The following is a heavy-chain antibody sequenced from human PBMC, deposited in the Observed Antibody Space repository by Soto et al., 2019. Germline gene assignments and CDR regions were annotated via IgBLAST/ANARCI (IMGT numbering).Heavy chain of an antibody. CDR1: GGTFSSYA. CDR2: IIPIFGTA. V-gene: IGHV1-69*06. D-gene: IGHD3-3*01. Sequence: SVKVSCKASGGTFSSYAISWVRQAPGQGLELMGGIIPIFGTANYAQKFQGRVTITADKSTSTAYMELSSLRSEDTAVYYCARGPDRLYYDFWSGYYKDYYYGMDVWGQGTTVTVYS. J-gene: IGHJ6*02. CDR3: ARGPDRLYYDFWSGYYKDYYYGMDV.